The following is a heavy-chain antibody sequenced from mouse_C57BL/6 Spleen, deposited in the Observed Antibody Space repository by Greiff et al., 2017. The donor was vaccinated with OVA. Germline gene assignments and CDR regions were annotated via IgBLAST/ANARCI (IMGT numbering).Heavy chain of an antibody. CDR3: ARVGYDY. J-gene: IGHJ2*01. V-gene: IGHV1-64*01. Sequence: VQLQQPGAELVKPGASVKLSCKASGYTFTSSWMHWVKQRPGQGLEWIGMIHPNSGSTNYNAKLKSKATLTVEKSSSTAYMQLSSLTADDSAVYYCARVGYDYWGQGTTLTVAS. D-gene: IGHD3-1*01. CDR2: IHPNSGST. CDR1: GYTFTSSW.